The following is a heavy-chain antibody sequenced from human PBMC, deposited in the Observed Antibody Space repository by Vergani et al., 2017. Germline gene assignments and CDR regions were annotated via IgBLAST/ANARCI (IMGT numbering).Heavy chain of an antibody. V-gene: IGHV3-73*02. CDR3: AKLEPYEFWSGTMSGYYFDY. J-gene: IGHJ4*02. D-gene: IGHD3-3*01. CDR2: IRSKANSYAT. CDR1: GFTFSGSA. Sequence: EVQLVESGGGLVQPGGSLKLSCAASGFTFSGSAMHWVRQASGKGLEWVGRIRSKANSYATAYAASVKCRFTIARDDSKNTAYLQMNSLRAEDTAVYYCAKLEPYEFWSGTMSGYYFDYWGQGTLGTVSS.